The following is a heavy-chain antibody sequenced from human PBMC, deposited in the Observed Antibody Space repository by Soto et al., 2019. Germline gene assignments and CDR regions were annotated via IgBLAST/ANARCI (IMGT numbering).Heavy chain of an antibody. V-gene: IGHV4-39*01. CDR3: ARLLLHLGELSFPLDPTIDY. CDR2: IYYSGST. CDR1: GGSTSSSSYY. J-gene: IGHJ4*02. D-gene: IGHD3-16*02. Sequence: SETLSLTCTVSGGSTSSSSYYWGWIRQPPGKGLEWIGSIYYSGSTYYNPSLKSRVTISVDTSKNQFSLKLSSVTAADTAVYYCARLLLHLGELSFPLDPTIDYWGQGTLVTVSS.